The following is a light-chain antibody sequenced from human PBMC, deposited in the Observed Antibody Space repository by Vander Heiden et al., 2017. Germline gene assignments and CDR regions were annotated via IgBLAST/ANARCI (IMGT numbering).Light chain of an antibody. CDR1: QVIGND. CDR2: AAS. Sequence: AIQMTQSPSSLSAFVGDRVTITCRASQVIGNDLGWYQQKPGKAPKLLIYAASSSQSGVPSRFSGSGSGTDFTLTISSLQPEDCATYYCLQDYGYPRTFGGGTKVEIK. CDR3: LQDYGYPRT. V-gene: IGKV1-6*01. J-gene: IGKJ4*01.